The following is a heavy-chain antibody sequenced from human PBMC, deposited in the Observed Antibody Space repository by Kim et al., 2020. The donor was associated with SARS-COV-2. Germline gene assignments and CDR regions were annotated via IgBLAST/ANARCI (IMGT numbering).Heavy chain of an antibody. D-gene: IGHD3-9*01. Sequence: VKGRFPISRDDSKNPLYLQMNSLKTEDTAVYYCTTDTHYDVLTGYYLFESWGQGTLVTVSS. J-gene: IGHJ4*02. CDR3: TTDTHYDVLTGYYLFES. V-gene: IGHV3-15*01.